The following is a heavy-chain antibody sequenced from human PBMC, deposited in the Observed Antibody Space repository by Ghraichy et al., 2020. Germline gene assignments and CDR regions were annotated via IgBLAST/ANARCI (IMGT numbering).Heavy chain of an antibody. D-gene: IGHD6-19*01. Sequence: GESLNISCAASGFTFSSYSMNWVRQAPGKGLEWVSSISSSSSYIYYADSVKGRFTISRDNAKNSLYLQMNSLRAEDTAVYYCARDRGSEQWLVEQWVYYYGMDVWGQGTTVTVSS. CDR3: ARDRGSEQWLVEQWVYYYGMDV. CDR1: GFTFSSYS. V-gene: IGHV3-21*01. CDR2: ISSSSSYI. J-gene: IGHJ6*02.